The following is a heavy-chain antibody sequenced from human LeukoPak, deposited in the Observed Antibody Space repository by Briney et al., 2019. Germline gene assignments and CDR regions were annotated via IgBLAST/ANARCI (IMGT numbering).Heavy chain of an antibody. CDR3: ARIRGYSYGFEDY. CDR2: IYYSGST. Sequence: SETLSLTCTVSGGSVSSGAYYWSWIRQHPGKGLEWIGYIYYSGSTYYNPSLKSRVTISVDTSKNQFSLKLSFVTAADTAGYYCARIRGYSYGFEDYWGQGTLVTVSS. J-gene: IGHJ4*02. D-gene: IGHD5-18*01. V-gene: IGHV4-31*03. CDR1: GGSVSSGAYY.